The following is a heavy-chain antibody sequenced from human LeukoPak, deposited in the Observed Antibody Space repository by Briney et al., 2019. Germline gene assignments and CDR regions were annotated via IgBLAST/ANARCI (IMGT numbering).Heavy chain of an antibody. J-gene: IGHJ6*02. CDR3: AREESTVVIDYYYGMDV. V-gene: IGHV1-69*01. D-gene: IGHD4-23*01. Sequence: ASVKVSCKASGGTFSSYAISWVRQAPGQGPEWMGGIIPIFCTANYAQKFQGRVTITAAESTSTAYMELGSLRSEDTAVYYCAREESTVVIDYYYGMDVWGQGTTVTVSS. CDR2: IIPIFCTA. CDR1: GGTFSSYA.